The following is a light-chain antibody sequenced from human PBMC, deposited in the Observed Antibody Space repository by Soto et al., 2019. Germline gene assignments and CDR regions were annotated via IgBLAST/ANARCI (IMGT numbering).Light chain of an antibody. CDR2: GNS. V-gene: IGLV1-40*01. Sequence: QSVLTQPPSVSGAPGQRVTISCTGGSSNIGAGYDVHWYQQLPGTAPKLLIYGNSNRPSGVPDRFSGSKSGTSASLAITGLQDEDEADYYCQSYDSSLSGVVFGGGTKLTVL. J-gene: IGLJ2*01. CDR3: QSYDSSLSGVV. CDR1: SSNIGAGYD.